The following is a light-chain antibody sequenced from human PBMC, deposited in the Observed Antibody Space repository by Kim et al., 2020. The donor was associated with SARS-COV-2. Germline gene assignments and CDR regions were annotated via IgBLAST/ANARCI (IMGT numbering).Light chain of an antibody. CDR2: DAS. CDR1: QSVSSY. Sequence: EIVLTQSPATLSLSPEERATLSCRASQSVSSYLAWYQRKPGQAPRLLIYDASNRATGIPARFSGSGSGTDFTLTISSLEPEDFAVYYCQQRSNWSRTFGQGTKVDIK. V-gene: IGKV3-11*01. J-gene: IGKJ1*01. CDR3: QQRSNWSRT.